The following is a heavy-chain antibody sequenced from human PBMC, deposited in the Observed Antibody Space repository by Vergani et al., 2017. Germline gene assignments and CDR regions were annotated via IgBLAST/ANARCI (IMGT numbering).Heavy chain of an antibody. V-gene: IGHV4-59*01. CDR3: ARVLLLSYYYYYYGMDV. D-gene: IGHD1-26*01. Sequence: QVQLQWSGPGLVKPSETLSLTCTVSGGSISSYYWSWIRQTPGKGLEWIGYIYYSGSTNYKTSLKSRVTISVDTSKNQFSLKLSSVTAADTAVYYCARVLLLSYYYYYYGMDVGGQGTTVTVSS. CDR2: IYYSGST. J-gene: IGHJ6*02. CDR1: GGSISSYY.